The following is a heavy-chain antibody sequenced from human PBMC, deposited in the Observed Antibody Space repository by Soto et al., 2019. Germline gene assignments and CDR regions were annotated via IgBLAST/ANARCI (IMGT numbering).Heavy chain of an antibody. J-gene: IGHJ6*02. CDR2: IYYSGST. V-gene: IGHV4-30-4*01. D-gene: IGHD6-6*01. CDR1: GGRISSAEFY. Sequence: SLALTCTVSGGRISSAEFYWSWIRQPPGRGLEWIGYIYYSGSTSYNPSLKSRVTISVDTSKNQFSLNLSSVTAADTAVYYCARDYRQLVSLAGNYYYGLDVWAQRTTVTVSS. CDR3: ARDYRQLVSLAGNYYYGLDV.